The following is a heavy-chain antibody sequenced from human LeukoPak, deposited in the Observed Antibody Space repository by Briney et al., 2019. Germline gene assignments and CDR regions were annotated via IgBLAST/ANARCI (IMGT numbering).Heavy chain of an antibody. V-gene: IGHV3-23*01. Sequence: PGGSLRLSCAASGFTFSSYAMSWVRQAPGKGQEWVSVISNSAGSTFYADSVKGRFTISRDNSKNTLYLQMNSLRAEDTAVYYCAKRASGSGTSLYYFDYWGQGTLVTVSS. CDR1: GFTFSSYA. CDR2: ISNSAGST. CDR3: AKRASGSGTSLYYFDY. D-gene: IGHD3-10*01. J-gene: IGHJ4*02.